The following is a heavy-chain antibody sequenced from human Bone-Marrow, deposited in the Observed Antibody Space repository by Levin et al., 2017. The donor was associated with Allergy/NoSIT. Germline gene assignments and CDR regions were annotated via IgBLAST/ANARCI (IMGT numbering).Heavy chain of an antibody. J-gene: IGHJ4*02. D-gene: IGHD6-6*01. V-gene: IGHV4-61*02. CDR2: IYTNGDT. CDR1: GASIRGGSYY. CDR3: ARDSGFSSFLDS. Sequence: SQTLSLPCTVSGASIRGGSYYWTWIRQPAGKGLEWIGRIYTNGDTNYTPSLKSRVSISFDRSNNHFSLKVTSVTAADTAMYYCARDSGFSSFLDSWGQGTLVTVSS.